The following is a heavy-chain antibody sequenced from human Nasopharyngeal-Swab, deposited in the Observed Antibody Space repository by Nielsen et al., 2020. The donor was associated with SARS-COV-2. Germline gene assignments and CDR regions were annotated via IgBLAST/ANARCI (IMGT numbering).Heavy chain of an antibody. CDR1: GFTFSSYW. V-gene: IGHV3-7*03. Sequence: GESLKISCAASGFTFSSYWMSWVRQATGKGLEWVANIRQDGSEKYYVDSVMGRFTISRDNAKNSLYLQMNSLRAEDTAVYYCARVRKESIAARPGVYYYYYYMDVWGKGTTVTVSS. CDR2: IRQDGSEK. D-gene: IGHD6-6*01. CDR3: ARVRKESIAARPGVYYYYYYMDV. J-gene: IGHJ6*03.